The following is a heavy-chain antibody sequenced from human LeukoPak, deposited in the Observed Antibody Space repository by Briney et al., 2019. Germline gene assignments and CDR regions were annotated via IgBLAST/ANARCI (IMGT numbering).Heavy chain of an antibody. J-gene: IGHJ4*02. CDR2: ISGSGGSI. D-gene: IGHD3-10*01. CDR3: AKQYPWFGELLYLDY. CDR1: GFIFSDYS. Sequence: GGSLRLSCAASGFIFSDYSMTWVRQAPGKGPEWVSCISGSGGSIYYADSVKGRFTISRDNSKHTLYLQMNSLRAEDTAVYYCAKQYPWFGELLYLDYWGQGTLVTVSS. V-gene: IGHV3-23*01.